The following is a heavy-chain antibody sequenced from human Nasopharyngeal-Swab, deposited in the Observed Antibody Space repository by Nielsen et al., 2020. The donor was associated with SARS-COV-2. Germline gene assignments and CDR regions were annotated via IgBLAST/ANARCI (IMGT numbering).Heavy chain of an antibody. V-gene: IGHV3-30*04. J-gene: IGHJ3*02. CDR2: ISYDGSNK. Sequence: GESLKISCAASGFTFSSYEMNWVRQAPGKGLEWVAVISYDGSNKYYADSVKGRFTISRDNSKNTLYLQMNSLRAEDTAVYYCAREMYPSMIVVVIRASAFDIWGQGTMVTVSS. CDR3: AREMYPSMIVVVIRASAFDI. CDR1: GFTFSSYE. D-gene: IGHD3-22*01.